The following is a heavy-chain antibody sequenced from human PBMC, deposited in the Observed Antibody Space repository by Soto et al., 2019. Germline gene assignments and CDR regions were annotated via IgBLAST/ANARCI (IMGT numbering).Heavy chain of an antibody. CDR1: GFTFSSYA. CDR3: AKDLERIMVRGIDFDY. CDR2: ISGSGGST. Sequence: EVQLLESGGGLVQPGGSLRLSCAASGFTFSSYAMSWVRQAPGKGLEWVSAISGSGGSTYYADSVKGRFTISRDNSKNTLYLQMNSLRAEDTAVYYCAKDLERIMVRGIDFDYWGQGTLVTVSS. J-gene: IGHJ4*02. V-gene: IGHV3-23*01. D-gene: IGHD3-10*01.